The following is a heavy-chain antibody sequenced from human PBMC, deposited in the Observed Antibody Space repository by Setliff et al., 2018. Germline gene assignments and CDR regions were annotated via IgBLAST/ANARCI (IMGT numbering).Heavy chain of an antibody. D-gene: IGHD3-22*01. CDR2: ISAYNGNT. CDR3: ARDVGTSSFEVATMIVVAATDAFDI. Sequence: AASVKVSCKASGYTFTSYGISWVRQAPGQGLEWMGWISAYNGNTNYAQKLQGRVTMTTDTSTSTAYMELRSLRSDDTAVYYCARDVGTSSFEVATMIVVAATDAFDIWGQGTMVTVSS. V-gene: IGHV1-18*01. J-gene: IGHJ3*02. CDR1: GYTFTSYG.